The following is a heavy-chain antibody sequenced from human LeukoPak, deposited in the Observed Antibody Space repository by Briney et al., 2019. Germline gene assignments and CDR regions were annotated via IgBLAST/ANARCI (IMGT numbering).Heavy chain of an antibody. CDR2: IYSGRST. D-gene: IGHD3-9*01. Sequence: GGSLRLSCAASGLIVSNNDMSWVRQAPGKGLEWVAIIYSGRSTDYADSVKGRFTISRDNSKNTVYLQMNSLRAGDTAVYYCATVQVGTTIFKDVWGQGTTVTVSS. V-gene: IGHV3-53*01. CDR1: GLIVSNND. CDR3: ATVQVGTTIFKDV. J-gene: IGHJ6*02.